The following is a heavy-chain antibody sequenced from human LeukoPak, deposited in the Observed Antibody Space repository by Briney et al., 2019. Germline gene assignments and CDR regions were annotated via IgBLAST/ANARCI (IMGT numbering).Heavy chain of an antibody. Sequence: PETLSLTCTVSGGSISGSYWSWIRQPPGKGLEWIAYMYNSGSTNYNPSLKSRVTISIDTSKNQFSLKLSSLTAADTAIYYCARGIESYGDYDYWGQGILVTVSS. CDR1: GGSISGSY. V-gene: IGHV4-59*01. J-gene: IGHJ4*02. D-gene: IGHD4-17*01. CDR2: MYNSGST. CDR3: ARGIESYGDYDY.